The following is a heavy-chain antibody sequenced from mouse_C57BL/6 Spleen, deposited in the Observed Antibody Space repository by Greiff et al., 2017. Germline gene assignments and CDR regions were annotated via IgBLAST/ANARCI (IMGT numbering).Heavy chain of an antibody. V-gene: IGHV2-6*01. CDR1: GFSLTSYG. J-gene: IGHJ3*01. CDR2: IWGVGST. Sequence: VMLVESGPGLVAPSQSLSITCTVSGFSLTSYGVDWVRQSPGKGLEWLGVIWGVGSTNYNSALKSRLSISKDNSKSQVFLKMNSLHTDDTARYYCASMGDWFAYWGQGTLVTVS. CDR3: ASMGDWFAY.